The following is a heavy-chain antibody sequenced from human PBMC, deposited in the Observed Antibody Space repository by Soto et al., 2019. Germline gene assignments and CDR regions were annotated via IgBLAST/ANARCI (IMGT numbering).Heavy chain of an antibody. V-gene: IGHV4-39*01. CDR1: GGSISSSSYY. Sequence: TSETLSLTCTVSGGSISSSSYYWGWIRQPPGKGLEWIGSIYYSGSTYYNPSLKSRVTISVDTSKNQFSLKLSSVTAADTAVYYCAIRMVRGVIFRGFGFDIWGQGTMVTVSS. CDR3: AIRMVRGVIFRGFGFDI. D-gene: IGHD3-10*01. J-gene: IGHJ3*02. CDR2: IYYSGST.